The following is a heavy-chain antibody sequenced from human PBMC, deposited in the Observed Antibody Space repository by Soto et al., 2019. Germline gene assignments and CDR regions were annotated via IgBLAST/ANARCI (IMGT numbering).Heavy chain of an antibody. D-gene: IGHD2-15*01. CDR3: ARDLCSGGSCYPSPYYYYYGMDV. J-gene: IGHJ6*02. CDR1: GYTFTGYY. CDR2: INPNSGGT. V-gene: IGHV1-2*04. Sequence: GASVKVSCKASGYTFTGYYMHWVRQAPGQGLEWMGWINPNSGGTNYAQKFQGWVTMTRDTSISTAYMELSRLRSDDTAVYYCARDLCSGGSCYPSPYYYYYGMDVWGQGTTVTVSS.